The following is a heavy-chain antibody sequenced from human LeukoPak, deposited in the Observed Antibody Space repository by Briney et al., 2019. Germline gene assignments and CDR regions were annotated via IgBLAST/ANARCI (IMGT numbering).Heavy chain of an antibody. CDR3: AKEWATYYSGSGSPFKSYYGMDV. V-gene: IGHV3-30*18. J-gene: IGHJ6*02. CDR1: GFTFSNAW. D-gene: IGHD3-10*01. CDR2: ISYEGSNE. Sequence: GGSLRLSCAASGFTFSNAWMSWVRQAPGKGLEWVAVISYEGSNEYYADSVKGRFTISRDNSKKTLYLQMNSLRPEDTAVYYCAKEWATYYSGSGSPFKSYYGMDVWGQGTTVTVSS.